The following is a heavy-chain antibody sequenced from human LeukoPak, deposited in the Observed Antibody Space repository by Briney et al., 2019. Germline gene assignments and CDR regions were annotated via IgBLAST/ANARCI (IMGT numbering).Heavy chain of an antibody. D-gene: IGHD1-26*01. J-gene: IGHJ4*02. CDR3: ARDIELSC. CDR1: GFTFSDSA. Sequence: GGSLRLSCEASGFTFSDSAMSWVRQASGRGLEWVSLISASGGNSYYADSVKGRFTVSRDSSKNTLHLQMNSLRAEDTAVYYCARDIELSCWGQGTLVTVPS. V-gene: IGHV3-23*01. CDR2: ISASGGNS.